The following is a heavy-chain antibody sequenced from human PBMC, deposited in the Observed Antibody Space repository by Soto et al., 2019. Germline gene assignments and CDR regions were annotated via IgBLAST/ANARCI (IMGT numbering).Heavy chain of an antibody. J-gene: IGHJ4*02. CDR3: VATYGDYLDY. Sequence: GESLKISCNGSGYKFTTYWIGWVRQMPGKGLEWMAIIYPDDSDSRYSPSFQGQVTISADKSISTAYLQWSSLKASDTAIYYCVATYGDYLDYWGQGTLVTVSS. D-gene: IGHD4-17*01. V-gene: IGHV5-51*01. CDR1: GYKFTTYW. CDR2: IYPDDSDS.